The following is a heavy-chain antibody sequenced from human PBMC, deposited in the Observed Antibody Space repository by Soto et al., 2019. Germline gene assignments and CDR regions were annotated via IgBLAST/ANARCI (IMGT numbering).Heavy chain of an antibody. Sequence: SVKVSCKASGGTFSSYAISWVRQAPGQGLEWMGGIIPIFGTANYAQKFQGRVTITADESTSTAYMELSSLRSEDTAVYYCARDWRDVWGSYRYDYYYYGMDVWGQGTTVTVSS. CDR1: GGTFSSYA. V-gene: IGHV1-69*13. CDR3: ARDWRDVWGSYRYDYYYYGMDV. D-gene: IGHD3-16*02. CDR2: IIPIFGTA. J-gene: IGHJ6*02.